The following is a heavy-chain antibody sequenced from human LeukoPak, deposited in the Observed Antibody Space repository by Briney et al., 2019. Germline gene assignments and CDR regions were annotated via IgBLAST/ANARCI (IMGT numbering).Heavy chain of an antibody. J-gene: IGHJ4*02. V-gene: IGHV3-23*01. CDR2: ISGSGGST. D-gene: IGHD3-22*01. CDR3: AKARPYYDSSGPFDY. Sequence: GGSLRLSCAASGFTFSSYAMSWVRQAPGKGLEWVSAISGSGGSTYYADSVKGRFTISRDNSKNTLYLQMNGLRAEDTAVYYCAKARPYYDSSGPFDYWGQGTLVTVSS. CDR1: GFTFSSYA.